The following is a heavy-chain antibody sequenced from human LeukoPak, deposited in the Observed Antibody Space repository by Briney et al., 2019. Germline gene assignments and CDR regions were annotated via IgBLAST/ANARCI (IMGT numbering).Heavy chain of an antibody. V-gene: IGHV3-7*01. CDR2: IKEDGSAK. Sequence: GGSLRLSRAASGFTFSDYWVDWVRQPPGKGREWVANIKEDGSAKNYLDSVKGRFTISRDNAKNSLYLQMNSLRAEDTAVYYCARGYCSGGSCYSAFDYWGQGTLVTVSS. CDR1: GFTFSDYW. J-gene: IGHJ4*02. CDR3: ARGYCSGGSCYSAFDY. D-gene: IGHD2-15*01.